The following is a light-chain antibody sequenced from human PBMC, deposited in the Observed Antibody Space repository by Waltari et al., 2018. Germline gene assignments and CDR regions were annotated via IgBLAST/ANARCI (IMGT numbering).Light chain of an antibody. CDR3: QQYYSYPYT. Sequence: DIQMTQSPSSLSASVGDSITITCRASHDISHYLAWFQQKPGKAPKSLIYAVSTLHSWVTSTFSGTGSGTNFTLTISSLQPEDFAAYYCQQYYSYPYTFGQGTKLEIK. V-gene: IGKV1-16*01. CDR2: AVS. J-gene: IGKJ2*01. CDR1: HDISHY.